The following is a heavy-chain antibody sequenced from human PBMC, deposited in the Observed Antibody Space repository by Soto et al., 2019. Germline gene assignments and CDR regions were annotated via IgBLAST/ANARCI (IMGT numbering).Heavy chain of an antibody. CDR2: IYYSGST. Sequence: QVQLQESGPGLVKPSETLSLTCTVSGGSISSYYWSWIRQPPGKGLEWIGYIYYSGSTNYNPSLKSRVTISVDTSKNQFSLKLSSVTAADTAVYYCARDRGGSFDYWGQGTLVTVSS. CDR1: GGSISSYY. CDR3: ARDRGGSFDY. D-gene: IGHD3-10*01. V-gene: IGHV4-59*01. J-gene: IGHJ4*02.